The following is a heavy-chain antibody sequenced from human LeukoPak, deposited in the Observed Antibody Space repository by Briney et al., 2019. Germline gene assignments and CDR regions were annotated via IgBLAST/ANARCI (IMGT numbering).Heavy chain of an antibody. CDR1: GGSISSYY. V-gene: IGHV4-59*08. J-gene: IGHJ4*02. Sequence: SETLSLTCTVSGGSISSYYWSWIRQPPGKGLEWTGYIYYSGSTNYNPSLKSRVTISVDTSKNQFSLKLISVTAADTAVYYCARHSGSWWASYDYWGQGTLVTVSS. CDR3: ARHSGSWWASYDY. CDR2: IYYSGST. D-gene: IGHD3-10*01.